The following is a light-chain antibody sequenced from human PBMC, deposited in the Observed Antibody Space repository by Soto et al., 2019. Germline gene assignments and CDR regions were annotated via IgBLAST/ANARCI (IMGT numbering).Light chain of an antibody. CDR3: QQRSSWPIT. CDR2: LAS. V-gene: IGKV3-11*01. J-gene: IGKJ5*01. CDR1: QSVGRK. Sequence: VLTQCPAELSLSPCDGATLSCRASQSVGRKLAWFQQKPGQAPRLLIYLASNRATGIPARFSGSGSGTDFTVTISSLEPEDFAVYYCQQRSSWPITFGPGTRLEIK.